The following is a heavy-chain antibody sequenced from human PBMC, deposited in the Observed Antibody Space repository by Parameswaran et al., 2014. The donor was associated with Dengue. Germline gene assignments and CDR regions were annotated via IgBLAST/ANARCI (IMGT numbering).Heavy chain of an antibody. CDR2: IKQDGSEK. J-gene: IGHJ6*02. CDR3: ARDFEYSSSLHYYYYYGMDV. Sequence: RWIRQPPGKGLEWVANIKQDGSEKYYVDSVKGRFTISRDNAKNSLYLQMNSLRAEDTAVYYCARDFEYSSSLHYYYYYGMDVWGQGTTVTVSS. V-gene: IGHV3-7*01. D-gene: IGHD6-6*01.